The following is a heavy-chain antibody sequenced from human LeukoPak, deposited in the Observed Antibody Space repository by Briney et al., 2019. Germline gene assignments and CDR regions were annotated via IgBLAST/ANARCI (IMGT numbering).Heavy chain of an antibody. D-gene: IGHD3-10*01. J-gene: IGHJ4*02. CDR3: ARHPYYYGSGSYCLPLLIWY. V-gene: IGHV4-39*01. CDR2: IHYSETT. CDR1: GGSISISNYY. Sequence: PSETLSLTCTVSGGSISISNYYWGWIRQPPGKGLEWIASIHYSETTYYNPSLKSRVTISVDTSKNHFSLKLSSVTAADTAVYYCARHPYYYGSGSYCLPLLIWYWGQGTLVTVSS.